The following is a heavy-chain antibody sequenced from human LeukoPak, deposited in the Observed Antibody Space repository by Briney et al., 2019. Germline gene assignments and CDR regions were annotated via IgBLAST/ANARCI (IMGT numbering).Heavy chain of an antibody. J-gene: IGHJ4*02. V-gene: IGHV3-48*02. D-gene: IGHD3-16*01. CDR1: GFTFSAYH. CDR3: ARGPRTGGVAGIGY. CDR2: ISTTGTTI. Sequence: TGGSLRLSCAASGFTFSAYHINWVRQAPGKGLEWISYISTTGTTIHYADSVKGRFAISRDNAKSSLYLQMNSLRDEDTAVYYCARGPRTGGVAGIGYWGQGTLVTVSS.